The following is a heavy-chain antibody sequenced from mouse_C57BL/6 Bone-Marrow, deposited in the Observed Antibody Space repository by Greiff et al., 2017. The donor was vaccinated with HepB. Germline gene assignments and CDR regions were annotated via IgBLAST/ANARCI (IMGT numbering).Heavy chain of an antibody. J-gene: IGHJ3*01. D-gene: IGHD3-3*01. CDR3: AREGPGFAY. Sequence: EVKLMESEGGLVQPGSSMKLSCTASGFTFSDYYMAWVRQVPEKGLEWVANINYDGSSTYYLDSLKSRFIISRDNAKNILYLQMSSLKSEDTATYYCAREGPGFAYWGQGTLVTVSA. CDR1: GFTFSDYY. CDR2: INYDGSST. V-gene: IGHV5-16*01.